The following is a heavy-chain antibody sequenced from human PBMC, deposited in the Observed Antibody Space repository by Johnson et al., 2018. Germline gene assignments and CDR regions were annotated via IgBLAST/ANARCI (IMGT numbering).Heavy chain of an antibody. CDR2: ISWNSGRL. Sequence: VQLVQSGGGLVKXGVSLRLSCAASGFTFDDYAMHWVRQAPGKGLGWVSGISWNSGRLVYADSVKGRFTISRDNAKNSLYLQMNSLRAEDTALYYCAKDIRGPPDYYYYYYMDVWGKGTTVTVSS. CDR1: GFTFDDYA. V-gene: IGHV3-9*01. CDR3: AKDIRGPPDYYYYYYMDV. J-gene: IGHJ6*03.